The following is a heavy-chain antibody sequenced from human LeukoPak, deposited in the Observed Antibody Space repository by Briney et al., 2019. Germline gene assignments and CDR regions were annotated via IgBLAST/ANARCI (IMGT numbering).Heavy chain of an antibody. CDR2: ISAYNGNT. V-gene: IGHV1-18*01. CDR3: ARDRGSGWYIY. Sequence: ASVKVSCKASGYTFSTYGMSWVRQAPGQGLEWMGWISAYNGNTNYAQKLQGRVSMTTDTPTSTAYMELRSLSSDDTAVYYCARDRGSGWYIYWGQGTLVTVSS. D-gene: IGHD6-19*01. J-gene: IGHJ4*02. CDR1: GYTFSTYG.